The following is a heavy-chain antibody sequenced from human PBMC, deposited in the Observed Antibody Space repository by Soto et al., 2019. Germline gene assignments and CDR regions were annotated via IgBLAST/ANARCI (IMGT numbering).Heavy chain of an antibody. D-gene: IGHD2-8*01. V-gene: IGHV3-9*01. CDR2: ISWNSGSI. Sequence: GGSLRLSCAASGFTFDDYAMHWVRQAPGKGLEWVSGISWNSGSIGYADSVKGRFTISRDNAKNSLYLQMNSLRAEDTALYYCAKAAGYCTNGVCAPYYYYGMDVWGQGTTVTVSS. J-gene: IGHJ6*02. CDR3: AKAAGYCTNGVCAPYYYYGMDV. CDR1: GFTFDDYA.